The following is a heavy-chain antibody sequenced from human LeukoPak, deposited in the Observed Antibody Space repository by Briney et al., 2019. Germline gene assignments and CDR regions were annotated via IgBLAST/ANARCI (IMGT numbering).Heavy chain of an antibody. V-gene: IGHV3-9*01. CDR3: AKDDILTGYRGFDY. CDR1: GFTFDDYA. J-gene: IGHJ4*02. Sequence: PGGSLRLSCAASGFTFDDYAMHWVRQAPGKGLEWVSGISWNSGSIGYADSVKGRFTISRDNAKNSLYLQMNSLRAEDTALYYCAKDDILTGYRGFDYWGQGTLVTVSS. D-gene: IGHD3-9*01. CDR2: ISWNSGSI.